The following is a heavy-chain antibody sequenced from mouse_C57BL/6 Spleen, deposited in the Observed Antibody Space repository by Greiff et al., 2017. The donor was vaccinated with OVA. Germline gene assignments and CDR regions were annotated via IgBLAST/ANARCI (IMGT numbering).Heavy chain of an antibody. D-gene: IGHD1-1*01. CDR2: INPNNGGT. CDR1: GYTFTDYN. J-gene: IGHJ4*01. Sequence: EVKLVESGPELVKPGASVKMSCKASGYTFTDYNMHWVKQSHGKSLEWIGYINPNNGGTSYNQKFKGKATLTVNKSSSTAYMELRSLTSEDSAVYYCASVGLLVDYWGQGTSVTVSS. V-gene: IGHV1-22*01. CDR3: ASVGLLVDY.